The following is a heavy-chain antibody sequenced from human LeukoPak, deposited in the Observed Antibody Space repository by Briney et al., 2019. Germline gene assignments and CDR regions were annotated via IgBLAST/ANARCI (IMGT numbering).Heavy chain of an antibody. J-gene: IGHJ4*02. CDR1: GFTFSSYG. V-gene: IGHV3-30*02. Sequence: GGSLRLSCAASGFTFSSYGMHWVRQAPGKGLEWVAFIRYDGSNKYYADSVKGRFTISRDNSKNTLYLQMNSLRAEDTAVYYCARDIGIAAAGSVFDYWGQGTLVTVSS. D-gene: IGHD6-13*01. CDR2: IRYDGSNK. CDR3: ARDIGIAAAGSVFDY.